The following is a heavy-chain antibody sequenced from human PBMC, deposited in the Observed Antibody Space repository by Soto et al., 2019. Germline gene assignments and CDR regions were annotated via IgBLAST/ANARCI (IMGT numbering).Heavy chain of an antibody. CDR1: GFTVSSNY. CDR3: AAPTY. V-gene: IGHV3-66*01. CDR2: IYTGGST. Sequence: GGSLRLSCAASGFTVSSNYMSWVRQAPGKGLEWVSIIYTGGSTHYADSVKGRFTISRDDFKNTLYLQMNSLRAEDTGVYYCAAPTYWGQGTLVTVSS. J-gene: IGHJ4*01.